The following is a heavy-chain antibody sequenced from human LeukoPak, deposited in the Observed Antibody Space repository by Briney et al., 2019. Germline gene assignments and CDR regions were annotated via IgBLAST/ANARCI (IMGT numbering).Heavy chain of an antibody. CDR3: AREVIVPPQGYYYGMDV. D-gene: IGHD1-26*01. Sequence: GASVKVSCKASGYTFTSYAMHWVRQAPGQRLEWMGWINAGNGNTKYSQKFQGRVTITRDTSASTAYMELSSLRSEDTAVYYCAREVIVPPQGYYYGMDVGGQGTTVTVS. V-gene: IGHV1-3*01. CDR2: INAGNGNT. CDR1: GYTFTSYA. J-gene: IGHJ6*02.